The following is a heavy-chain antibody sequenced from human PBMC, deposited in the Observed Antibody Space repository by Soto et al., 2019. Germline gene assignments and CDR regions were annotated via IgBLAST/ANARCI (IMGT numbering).Heavy chain of an antibody. CDR1: GFTFSSYD. Sequence: VGSLRLSCAASGFTFSSYDMHWVRQAPGKGLEWVALISYDGSNKYCADSVKGRFTISRDNSKNTLYLQMNSLRAEDTAVYHCAKKDSAYYDSTGYSDGMDVWGQGTTVTVSS. D-gene: IGHD3-22*01. J-gene: IGHJ6*02. CDR2: ISYDGSNK. V-gene: IGHV3-30*18. CDR3: AKKDSAYYDSTGYSDGMDV.